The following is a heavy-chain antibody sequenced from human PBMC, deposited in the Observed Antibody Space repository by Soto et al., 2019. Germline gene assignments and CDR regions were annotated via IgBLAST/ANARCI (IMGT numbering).Heavy chain of an antibody. Sequence: PSETLSLTCIVSGCSLSSYYLGWVPPSPGKGLECIANIYYDGNTYYNPSLKSRVTISLDTSKNQFSLRLNSVTAADTAVYYCVRSTIAPRLFMYPFDYWGQGTLVTVSS. D-gene: IGHD6-6*01. J-gene: IGHJ4*02. V-gene: IGHV4-59*04. CDR1: GCSLSSYY. CDR3: VRSTIAPRLFMYPFDY. CDR2: IYYDGNT.